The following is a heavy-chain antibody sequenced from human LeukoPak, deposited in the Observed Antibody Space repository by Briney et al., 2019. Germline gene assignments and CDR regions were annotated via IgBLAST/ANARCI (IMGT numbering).Heavy chain of an antibody. V-gene: IGHV1-24*01. CDR3: ATVNTAMVGFDY. Sequence: ASVKVSCMVSGYTLTDLSMHWVRQAPGKGLEWMGGFDPEDGETIYAQKFQGRVTMTEDTSTDTAYMELSSLRSEDTAVYYCATVNTAMVGFDYWGQRTLVTVSS. J-gene: IGHJ4*02. D-gene: IGHD5-18*01. CDR1: GYTLTDLS. CDR2: FDPEDGET.